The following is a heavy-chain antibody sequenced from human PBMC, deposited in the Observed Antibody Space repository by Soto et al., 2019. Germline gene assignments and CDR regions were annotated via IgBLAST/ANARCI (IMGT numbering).Heavy chain of an antibody. J-gene: IGHJ5*02. CDR2: MNPNSGNT. D-gene: IGHD3-10*01. CDR3: ARGPPLDLLVRGVLNWFDP. Sequence: ASVNGACKGSGYSLTGDDVGWVRMANGQGLEWMGWMNPNSGNTGYAQKFQGRVTMTRNTSISTAYMELSSLRSEDTAVYYCARGPPLDLLVRGVLNWFDPWGQGTLVTVSS. V-gene: IGHV1-8*01. CDR1: GYSLTGDD.